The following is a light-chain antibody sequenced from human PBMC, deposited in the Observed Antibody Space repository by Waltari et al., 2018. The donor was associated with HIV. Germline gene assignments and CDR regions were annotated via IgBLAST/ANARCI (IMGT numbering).Light chain of an antibody. CDR2: KNI. CDR3: VGWDASLSAYV. J-gene: IGLJ1*01. Sequence: QSVLTQPPSASGTPGQRVTLSCSGSSTNIGNHKEYWSQQLPGTTPKLLIYKNIQRPSGVPDRFAGSKSGTSAYLAISGLRSEDEADYYCVGWDASLSAYVFGAGTKVTVL. V-gene: IGLV1-47*01. CDR1: STNIGNHK.